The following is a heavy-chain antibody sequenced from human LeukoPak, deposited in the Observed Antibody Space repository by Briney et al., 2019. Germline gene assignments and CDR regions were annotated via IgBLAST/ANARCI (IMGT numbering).Heavy chain of an antibody. CDR1: GGSISSYS. CDR2: IYYSGST. CDR3: GRGLDRYQPLQA. V-gene: IGHV4-59*08. D-gene: IGHD2-2*01. J-gene: IGHJ5*02. Sequence: SETLSLTCTVSGGSISSYSWSWIRQPPGKGLECIGYIYYSGSTNYNTSLKSRVTISVDTSTNQFSLSLISVTAADTAVYYCGRGLDRYQPLQAWGQGTLVTVSS.